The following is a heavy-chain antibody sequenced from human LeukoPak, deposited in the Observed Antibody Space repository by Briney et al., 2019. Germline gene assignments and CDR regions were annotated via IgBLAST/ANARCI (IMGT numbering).Heavy chain of an antibody. V-gene: IGHV4-59*01. CDR1: GGSICNFY. Sequence: SETLSLTCSVSGGSICNFYWSWIRQPPGKGLEWIGYISYSGSTSSNPSLKSRVTMSLDTSKNHFSLNLISVTAADTAVYYCARNPNFWSLDYWGQGVLVIVSS. D-gene: IGHD2-8*02. CDR3: ARNPNFWSLDY. J-gene: IGHJ4*02. CDR2: ISYSGST.